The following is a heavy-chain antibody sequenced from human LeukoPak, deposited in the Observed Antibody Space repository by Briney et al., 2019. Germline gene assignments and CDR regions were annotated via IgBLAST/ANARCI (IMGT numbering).Heavy chain of an antibody. J-gene: IGHJ5*02. CDR3: ARDRGTGTRFDP. D-gene: IGHD1-1*01. CDR2: IYYSGST. Sequence: SQTLSPTCTVSGGSISSGDYYWSWIRQPPGKGLEWIGYIYYSGSTYYNPSLKSRVTISVDTSKNQFSLKLSSVTAADTAVYYCARDRGTGTRFDPWGQGTLVTVSS. V-gene: IGHV4-30-4*08. CDR1: GGSISSGDYY.